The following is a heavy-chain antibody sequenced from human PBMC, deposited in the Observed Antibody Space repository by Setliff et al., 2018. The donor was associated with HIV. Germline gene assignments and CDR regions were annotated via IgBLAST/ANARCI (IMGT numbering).Heavy chain of an antibody. CDR1: GYTFTNYD. CDR2: MNPNSGNT. CDR3: ARGHLDYNFWDEVLGNWFDP. D-gene: IGHD3-3*01. V-gene: IGHV1-8*02. Sequence: ASVKVSCKASGYTFTNYDINWVRQAPGQGLEWMGWMNPNSGNTGYAQKFQGRVTMTRNTSIRTAYMELSSLRSEDTAVYYCARGHLDYNFWDEVLGNWFDPWGQGTLVT. J-gene: IGHJ5*02.